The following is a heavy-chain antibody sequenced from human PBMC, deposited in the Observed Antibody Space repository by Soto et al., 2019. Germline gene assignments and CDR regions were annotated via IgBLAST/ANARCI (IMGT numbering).Heavy chain of an antibody. V-gene: IGHV5-51*01. CDR2: IYPGDSDT. CDR1: GYTFSTYW. Sequence: GESLKISCKGSGYTFSTYWIAWGRQMPGKGLEWMGIIYPGDSDTKYSPAFQGQVTISADQSINTAYLQWTSLEASDTAMYYCARKFAPEFFDSWGQVTLVTVSS. J-gene: IGHJ4*02. CDR3: ARKFAPEFFDS. D-gene: IGHD3-10*01.